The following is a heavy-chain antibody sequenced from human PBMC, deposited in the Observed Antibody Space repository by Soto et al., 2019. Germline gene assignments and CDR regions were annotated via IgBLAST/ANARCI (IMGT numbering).Heavy chain of an antibody. D-gene: IGHD6-25*01. J-gene: IGHJ3*02. V-gene: IGHV4-39*01. CDR2: IYYSGST. CDR3: ARLEERLGAFDI. CDR1: GGSISSSSYY. Sequence: QLQLQESGPGLVKPSETLSLTCTVSGGSISSSSYYWGWIRQPPGKGLEWIGSIYYSGSTYYNPSLKSRVTISVDTSKNQCSLKLSSVTAADTAVYYCARLEERLGAFDIWGQGTMVTVSS.